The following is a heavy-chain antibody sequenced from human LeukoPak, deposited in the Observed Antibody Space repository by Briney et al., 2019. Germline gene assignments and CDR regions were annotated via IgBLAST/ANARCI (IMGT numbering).Heavy chain of an antibody. CDR2: ISAYNGNT. Sequence: ASVKVSCKASGYTFTSYGISWVRQAPGQGLEWMGWISAYNGNTNYAQKLQGRVTITTDTSTSTAYMELRSLRSDDTAVYYCARDGSERTPNYSVEWFDPWGQGTLVTVSS. D-gene: IGHD5/OR15-5a*01. J-gene: IGHJ5*02. V-gene: IGHV1-18*01. CDR3: ARDGSERTPNYSVEWFDP. CDR1: GYTFTSYG.